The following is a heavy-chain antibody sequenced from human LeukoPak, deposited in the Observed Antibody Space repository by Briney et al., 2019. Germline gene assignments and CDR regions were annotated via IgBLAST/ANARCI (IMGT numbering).Heavy chain of an antibody. CDR1: GGSISSGGYY. Sequence: PPQTLSLTCTVSGGSISSGGYYWSWIRQHPGKGLEWIGYIYYSGSTYYNPSLKSRVTISVDTSKNQFSLKLSSVTAADTAVYYCARGRRLLDSSSFGLDVWGKGTTVTVSS. CDR2: IYYSGST. J-gene: IGHJ6*04. CDR3: ARGRRLLDSSSFGLDV. D-gene: IGHD6-6*01. V-gene: IGHV4-31*03.